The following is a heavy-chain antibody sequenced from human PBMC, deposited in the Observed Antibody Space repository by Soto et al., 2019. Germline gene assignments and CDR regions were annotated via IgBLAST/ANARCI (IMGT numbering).Heavy chain of an antibody. Sequence: QVQLVRSGAEVKKPGASVKVSCKASGYTFTDYAISWVRQAPGQGLEWMGCINANNGNTDFAQKFQGRLSMSTDASTSTAYMDLRSLRSDDTAVYFCARDPFWSGYPRNTWFDPWGQGTLVTVSS. D-gene: IGHD3-3*01. J-gene: IGHJ5*02. CDR3: ARDPFWSGYPRNTWFDP. CDR2: INANNGNT. CDR1: GYTFTDYA. V-gene: IGHV1-18*01.